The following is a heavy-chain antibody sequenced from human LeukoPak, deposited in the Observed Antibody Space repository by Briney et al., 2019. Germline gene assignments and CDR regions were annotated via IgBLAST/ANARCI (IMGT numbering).Heavy chain of an antibody. D-gene: IGHD3-3*01. CDR2: IYHSGST. CDR1: GGSISSSSYY. J-gene: IGHJ4*02. Sequence: PSETLSLTCTVSGGSISSSSYYWGWIRQPPGKGLEWIGSIYHSGSTYYNPSLKSRVTISVDRSKNQFSLKLSSVTAADTAVYYCARERTTLTYYDFPGPFDYWGQGTLVTVSS. V-gene: IGHV4-39*07. CDR3: ARERTTLTYYDFPGPFDY.